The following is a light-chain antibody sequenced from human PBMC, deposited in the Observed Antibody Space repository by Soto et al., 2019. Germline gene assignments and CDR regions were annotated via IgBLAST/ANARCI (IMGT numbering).Light chain of an antibody. V-gene: IGKV1-5*01. CDR3: QQYKSYST. Sequence: DIQMTQSPSTLSASVGDRVTITCRASQSISTWLAWYQQKPGKAPKLLIYDASSLESGVPSRFSGSVSGTELTLTISSLQPDDFATYYCQQYKSYSTFGQGTKVDIK. CDR2: DAS. J-gene: IGKJ1*01. CDR1: QSISTW.